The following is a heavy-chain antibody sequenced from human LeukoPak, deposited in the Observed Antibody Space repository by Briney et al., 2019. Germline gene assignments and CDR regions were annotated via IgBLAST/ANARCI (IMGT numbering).Heavy chain of an antibody. CDR3: ARDLGSSSSWSGGMDY. V-gene: IGHV1-2*04. CDR1: GYTFTGYY. Sequence: ASVKVSCKASGYTFTGYYMHWVRQAPGQGLEWMGWINPNSGGTNYAQKFQGWVTMTRDTSISTAYMELSRLRSDDTAVYYCARDLGSSSSWSGGMDYWGQGTLVTVSS. J-gene: IGHJ4*02. D-gene: IGHD6-13*01. CDR2: INPNSGGT.